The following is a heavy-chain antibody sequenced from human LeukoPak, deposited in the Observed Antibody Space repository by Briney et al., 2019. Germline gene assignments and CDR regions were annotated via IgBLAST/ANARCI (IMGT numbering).Heavy chain of an antibody. CDR2: IYYSGST. J-gene: IGHJ4*02. D-gene: IGHD3-10*01. Sequence: GSLRLSCAASGFTFSSYEMNWVRQAPGKGLEWIGSIYYSGSTYYNPSLKSRVTISVDTSKNQFSLKLSSVTAADTAVYYCARAKPKNMVRGLIMRRESRYYFDYWGQGTLVTVSS. CDR1: GFTFSSYE. V-gene: IGHV4-59*05. CDR3: ARAKPKNMVRGLIMRRESRYYFDY.